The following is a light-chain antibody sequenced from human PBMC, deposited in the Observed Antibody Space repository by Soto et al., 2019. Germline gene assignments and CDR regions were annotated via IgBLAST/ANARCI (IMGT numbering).Light chain of an antibody. J-gene: IGKJ2*03. CDR3: QQYNIEYS. CDR2: GAS. CDR1: QSVSTN. V-gene: IGKV3-15*01. Sequence: EIVMTQSPATLSVSPGERATLSCRASQSVSTNLAWYQQKPGQAPRVLIYGASYTATGIPARFSGSGSGTEFNLTISSLEAEDFAVYYCQQYNIEYSCGQGTKLEIK.